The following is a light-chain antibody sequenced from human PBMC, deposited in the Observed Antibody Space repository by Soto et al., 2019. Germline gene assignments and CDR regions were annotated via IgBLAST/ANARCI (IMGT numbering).Light chain of an antibody. Sequence: DVVMTQSPLSLPVTLGQPASVSCRSSQSLVYSDGNTYLTWFQQRPGQSPRRLIYKGSNRDSGVPDRFSGSASGTDFTLKISRVEAEDVGVYYCMQGTHWPWTVGQGIKVQIK. CDR2: KGS. CDR1: QSLVYSDGNTY. CDR3: MQGTHWPWT. J-gene: IGKJ1*01. V-gene: IGKV2-30*01.